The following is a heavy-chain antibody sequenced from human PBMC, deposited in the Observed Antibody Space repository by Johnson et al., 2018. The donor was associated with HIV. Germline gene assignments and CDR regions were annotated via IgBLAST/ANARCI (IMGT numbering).Heavy chain of an antibody. V-gene: IGHV3-7*01. CDR3: ARPYNDYVYGAFNV. D-gene: IGHD4-17*01. J-gene: IGHJ3*01. CDR1: GVTFSHYG. Sequence: VQLMESGGGLMQPGGSLRSSCVVAGVTFSHYGMEWVRQAPGKGLEWVATIKEDGSEQYYVGSVRGRFTISRDNANSSVILQMNSLRAEDTAVYYCARPYNDYVYGAFNVWGPGTMVTVSS. CDR2: IKEDGSEQ.